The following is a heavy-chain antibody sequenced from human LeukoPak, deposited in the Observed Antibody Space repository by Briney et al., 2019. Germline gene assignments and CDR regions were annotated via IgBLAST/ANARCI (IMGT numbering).Heavy chain of an antibody. CDR1: GGSISRYY. CDR3: ARDSWAAAGTLYYYYYGMDV. D-gene: IGHD6-13*01. J-gene: IGHJ6*02. Sequence: PSETLSLTCTVSGGSISRYYWSWIRQPPGKGLEWIGYIYYSGSTNYKPSLKSRVTISVDASKNQFSLKLRSVTAADTAVYYCARDSWAAAGTLYYYYYGMDVWGQGTTVTVSS. V-gene: IGHV4-59*01. CDR2: IYYSGST.